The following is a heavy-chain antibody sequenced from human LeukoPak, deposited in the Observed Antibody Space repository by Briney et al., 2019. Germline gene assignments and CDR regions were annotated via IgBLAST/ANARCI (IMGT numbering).Heavy chain of an antibody. CDR2: ISSSGNYI. J-gene: IGHJ3*02. CDR1: GFTFSSYS. Sequence: PGESLRLTCAASGFTFSSYSLNWVRQAPGKGLEWVSSISSSGNYIYYADSVKGRFTISRDNAKNSLHLQMNGLRAEDTAVYYCARRGTYAFDIWGQGTVVTVSS. V-gene: IGHV3-21*01. CDR3: ARRGTYAFDI. D-gene: IGHD3-16*01.